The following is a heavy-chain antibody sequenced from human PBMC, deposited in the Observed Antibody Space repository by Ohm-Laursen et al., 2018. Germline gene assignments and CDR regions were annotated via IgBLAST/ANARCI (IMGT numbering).Heavy chain of an antibody. V-gene: IGHV3-66*01. CDR2: IYSGGST. CDR1: GFNFGAHN. D-gene: IGHD5-24*01. J-gene: IGHJ4*02. CDR3: ARGPSGTATIG. Sequence: SLRLSCTASGFNFGAHNMDWVRQAPGKGLEWVSFIYSGGSTYYADSVKGRFTISRDNSKNTLYLQMNSLRAEDTAVYCCARGPSGTATIGRGQGTLVTVSS.